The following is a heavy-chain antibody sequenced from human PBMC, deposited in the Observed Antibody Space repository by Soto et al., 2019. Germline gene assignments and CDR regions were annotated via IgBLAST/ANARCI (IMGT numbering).Heavy chain of an antibody. D-gene: IGHD1-20*01. V-gene: IGHV3-30-3*01. CDR1: GFTFSSYA. CDR2: ISYDGSNK. Sequence: GGSLRLSCAASGFTFSSYAMHWVRQAPGKGLEWVAVISYDGSNKYYADSAKGRFTISRDNSKNTLYLQMNSLRAEDTAVYYCASGYNSMDVWGQGTTVTVSS. CDR3: ASGYNSMDV. J-gene: IGHJ6*02.